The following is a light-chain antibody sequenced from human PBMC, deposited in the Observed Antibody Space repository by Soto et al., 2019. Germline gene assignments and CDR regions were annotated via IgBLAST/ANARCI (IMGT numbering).Light chain of an antibody. CDR1: QSVSASY. V-gene: IGKV3-20*01. J-gene: IGKJ2*01. Sequence: EIVLTQSPGTLSLSPGERATLSCRASQSVSASYLAWYQQKPGQAPRLLIYGASSRATVFPDRFSGSGSGTDFTLTISRLEPEDSAVYYCQQYHTSATFGQGTKLEI. CDR3: QQYHTSAT. CDR2: GAS.